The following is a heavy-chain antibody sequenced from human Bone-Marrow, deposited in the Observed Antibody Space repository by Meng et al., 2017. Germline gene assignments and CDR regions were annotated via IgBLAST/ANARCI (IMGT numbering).Heavy chain of an antibody. D-gene: IGHD1-26*01. CDR3: ARQVGPDY. Sequence: VQLVECGGGLGQPWGSLRLSCAVSGFTFRNYAMIWVRQAPGKGLEWVSAISGSGSNTYYADSVKGRFTMSRDNSKNTLYLQMNSLRAEDTAVYSCARQVGPDYWGQGTLVTVSS. CDR2: ISGSGSNT. CDR1: GFTFRNYA. V-gene: IGHV3-23*04. J-gene: IGHJ4*02.